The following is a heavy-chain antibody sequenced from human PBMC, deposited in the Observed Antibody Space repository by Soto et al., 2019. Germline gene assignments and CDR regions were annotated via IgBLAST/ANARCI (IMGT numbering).Heavy chain of an antibody. CDR3: ARAKGYYIPKTSYFYYYGMDV. J-gene: IGHJ6*02. CDR1: GGSISSYY. V-gene: IGHV4-59*01. CDR2: IYHSGST. Sequence: SETLSLTCTVSGGSISSYYWSWIRQPPGKGLELIGYIYHSGSTNYSPSLKSRVTISVDTSKIHFSLKLSSVTAADTAVYYCARAKGYYIPKTSYFYYYGMDVCGQGTTVTVSS. D-gene: IGHD3-3*01.